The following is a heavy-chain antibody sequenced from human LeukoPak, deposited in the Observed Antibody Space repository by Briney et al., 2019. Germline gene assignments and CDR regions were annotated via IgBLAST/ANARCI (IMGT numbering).Heavy chain of an antibody. D-gene: IGHD1-26*01. V-gene: IGHV1-8*01. Sequence: ASVKVSCKASGYTFTNYDINWVRQATGQGLEWMGYMKPNSGNTGYAQKFQGRVTMTRDTSISTAYMELSSLTSEDTAVYYCVKDRGSHVTDYWGQGTLVTVSS. CDR3: VKDRGSHVTDY. J-gene: IGHJ4*02. CDR2: MKPNSGNT. CDR1: GYTFTNYD.